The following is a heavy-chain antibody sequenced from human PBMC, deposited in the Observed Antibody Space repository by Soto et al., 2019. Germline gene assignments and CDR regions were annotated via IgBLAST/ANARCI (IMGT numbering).Heavy chain of an antibody. V-gene: IGHV4-31*03. CDR2: IYYSGST. CDR3: AREPLT. CDR1: GGSISSGGYY. J-gene: IGHJ4*02. Sequence: QVQLQESGPGLVKPSQTLSLTCTVSGGSISSGGYYWTRLRQHPGKALEWIGYIYYSGSTYYNLSLKRRVTISEDASKNQFSLTVSSVTVADTAGYYCAREPLTWGQGTLVTVSS.